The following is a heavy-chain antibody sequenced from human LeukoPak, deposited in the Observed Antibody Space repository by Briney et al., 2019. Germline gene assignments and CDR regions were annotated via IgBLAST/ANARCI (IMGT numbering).Heavy chain of an antibody. CDR3: TRVYSGSLFDY. J-gene: IGHJ4*02. CDR1: GYTFTDYY. CDR2: INPNSGGT. Sequence: ASVRVSCTASGYTFTDYYMHWVRQAPGQGLEWMGWINPNSGGTNYAQNFQGRVTMTRDTSISAAYMELSRLRSDDTAVYYCTRVYSGSLFDYWGQGTLVTVSS. V-gene: IGHV1-2*02. D-gene: IGHD1-26*01.